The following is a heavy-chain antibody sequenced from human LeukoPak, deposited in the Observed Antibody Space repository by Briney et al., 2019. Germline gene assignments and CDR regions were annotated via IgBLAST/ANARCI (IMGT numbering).Heavy chain of an antibody. CDR3: AREGQLVAGGFDY. Sequence: GGSLRLSCAASGFTFSSYSMNWVRQAPGKGLEWVSSISSSSSYIYYADSVKGRFTISRDNAKNSLYLQMNSLRAEDTAVYYCAREGQLVAGGFDYWGQGTLVTVSS. J-gene: IGHJ4*02. D-gene: IGHD6-6*01. CDR1: GFTFSSYS. V-gene: IGHV3-21*01. CDR2: ISSSSSYI.